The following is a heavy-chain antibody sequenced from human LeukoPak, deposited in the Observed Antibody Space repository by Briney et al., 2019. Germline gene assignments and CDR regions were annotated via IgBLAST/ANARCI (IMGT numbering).Heavy chain of an antibody. D-gene: IGHD6-13*01. V-gene: IGHV1-69*13. J-gene: IGHJ4*02. Sequence: SVKVSCKASGGNFRNYGFHWVRQAPGQGLEWMGGMLPIFGTANYAQKFQGRVTITADESSNTASLDLSSLTSEDTAVHYCATDPNPYSSTSGYFDFWGQGTLVTVSS. CDR1: GGNFRNYG. CDR3: ATDPNPYSSTSGYFDF. CDR2: MLPIFGTA.